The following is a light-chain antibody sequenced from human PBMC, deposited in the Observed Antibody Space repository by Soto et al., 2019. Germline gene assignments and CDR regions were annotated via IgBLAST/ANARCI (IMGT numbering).Light chain of an antibody. J-gene: IGKJ5*01. V-gene: IGKV3-20*01. CDR3: QQYGGSPMN. CDR2: GAS. CDR1: QRVSSGD. Sequence: ETVLTQPTGSLSLPQGERATLSCRARQRVSSGDLAWYQQKPGQAPRHLIYGASNRATDSPDRFSGRGCGTDFNLTIGRLEQQDFALHYCQQYGGSPMNFGLGKGLE.